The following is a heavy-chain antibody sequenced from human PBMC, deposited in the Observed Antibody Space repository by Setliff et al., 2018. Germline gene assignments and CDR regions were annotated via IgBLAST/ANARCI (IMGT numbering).Heavy chain of an antibody. Sequence: GSLRLSCAASGFTFSTYAMSWIRQPPGKGLEWIGEINHSGSTNYNPSLKSRVTISVDTSKNPFSLKLSSVTAADTAVYYCARSQSGSYFYYYYYGMDVWGQGTTVTVSS. CDR1: GFTFSTYA. CDR3: ARSQSGSYFYYYYYGMDV. J-gene: IGHJ6*02. D-gene: IGHD1-26*01. CDR2: INHSGST. V-gene: IGHV4-34*01.